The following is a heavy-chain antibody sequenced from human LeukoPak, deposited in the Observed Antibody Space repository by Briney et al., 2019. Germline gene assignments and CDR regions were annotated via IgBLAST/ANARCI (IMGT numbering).Heavy chain of an antibody. J-gene: IGHJ4*02. D-gene: IGHD3-3*01. CDR1: GGSISSGGYY. Sequence: PSETLSLTCPVSGGSISSGGYYWLWLRQHPGKGLESMGYIYYSGSTYYNPSLNSRVTISVDTSKNQFSLKLSSVTAADTAVYYCARALFGVVPRRRYYFDYWGQGTLVTVSS. CDR3: ARALFGVVPRRRYYFDY. V-gene: IGHV4-31*03. CDR2: IYYSGST.